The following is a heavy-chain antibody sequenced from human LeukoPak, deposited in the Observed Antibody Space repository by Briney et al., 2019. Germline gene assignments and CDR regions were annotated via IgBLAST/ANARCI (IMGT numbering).Heavy chain of an antibody. CDR1: GYTFTNYG. V-gene: IGHV1-18*01. CDR2: ISAYNGNT. CDR3: ARVSTVTLLDV. J-gene: IGHJ6*04. D-gene: IGHD4-17*01. Sequence: ASVKISCKASGYTFTNYGISWVRQAPGQGLEWMGWISAYNGNTNYAQKLQGRATMTTDTSTSTAYMELRSLRSDDTAVYYCARVSTVTLLDVWGKGTTVTVSS.